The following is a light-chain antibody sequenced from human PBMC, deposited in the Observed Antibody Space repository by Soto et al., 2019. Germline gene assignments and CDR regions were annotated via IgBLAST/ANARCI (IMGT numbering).Light chain of an antibody. Sequence: QSVLTQPPSVSGAPGQTVTISCTGSSSNIGANYDVHWYQQLPGTAPKLIIYANNNRPSGVPGRFSGSKSGTSASLAITGLQAEDEADYYCQSYASSLSGYVFGSGTKLTVL. CDR2: ANN. CDR3: QSYASSLSGYV. CDR1: SSNIGANYD. J-gene: IGLJ1*01. V-gene: IGLV1-40*01.